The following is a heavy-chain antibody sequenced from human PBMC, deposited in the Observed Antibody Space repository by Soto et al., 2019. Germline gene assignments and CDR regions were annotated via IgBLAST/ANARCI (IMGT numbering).Heavy chain of an antibody. Sequence: QVQLQESGPGLVKPSGTLSLTCAVSSGSISSSNWWSCVRQPPGKGLEWIGEIYHSGSTNYNPSLKSRVTISVDKSKNQFCLKLSSVAAADTAVYYCARGQTYCSSTSCYYYFDYWGQGTLVTVSS. D-gene: IGHD2-2*01. CDR3: ARGQTYCSSTSCYYYFDY. V-gene: IGHV4-4*02. CDR1: SGSISSSNW. J-gene: IGHJ4*02. CDR2: IYHSGST.